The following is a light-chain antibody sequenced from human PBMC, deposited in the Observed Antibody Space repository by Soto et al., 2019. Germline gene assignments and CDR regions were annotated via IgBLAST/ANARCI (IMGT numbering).Light chain of an antibody. J-gene: IGLJ2*01. CDR3: QTWGSGIVV. CDR1: SGHSNYS. CDR2: LNSAGSH. Sequence: QPVLTQSPSASASLGASVKLTCTLSSGHSNYSIAWHQQQSEKGPRYLKKLNSAGSHSKGDGIPDRFSGSSSGAERYLTISSLQSEDEADYYCQTWGSGIVVFGGGTKLTVL. V-gene: IGLV4-69*01.